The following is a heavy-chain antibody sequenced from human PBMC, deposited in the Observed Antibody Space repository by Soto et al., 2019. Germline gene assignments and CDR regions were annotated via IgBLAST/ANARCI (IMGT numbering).Heavy chain of an antibody. D-gene: IGHD2-8*01. CDR1: GGSISSYY. CDR3: ARQVPGVYYYYYYMDV. J-gene: IGHJ6*03. Sequence: PSETLSLTCPVSGGSISSYYWSWIRQPPGKGLEWIGYIYYSGSTNYNPSLKSRVTISVDTSKNQFSLKLSSVTAADTAVYYCARQVPGVYYYYYYMDVWGKGTTVTVSS. CDR2: IYYSGST. V-gene: IGHV4-59*08.